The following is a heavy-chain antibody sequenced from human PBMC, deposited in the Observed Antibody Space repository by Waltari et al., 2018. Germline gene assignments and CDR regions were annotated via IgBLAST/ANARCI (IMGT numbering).Heavy chain of an antibody. CDR2: ISGSGGST. J-gene: IGHJ6*03. V-gene: IGHV3-23*04. CDR1: GFTFSSYA. CDR3: AKDRKFMTTVTPAPMDV. D-gene: IGHD4-4*01. Sequence: EVQLVESGGGLVQPGGSLRLSCAASGFTFSSYAMSWVRQAPGKGLEGVSAISGSGGSTYYADSVKGRFTISRDNSKNTLYLQMNSLRAEDTAVYYCAKDRKFMTTVTPAPMDVWGKGTTVTVSS.